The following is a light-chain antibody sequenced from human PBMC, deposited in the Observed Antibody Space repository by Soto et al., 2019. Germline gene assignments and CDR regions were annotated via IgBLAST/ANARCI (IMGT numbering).Light chain of an antibody. J-gene: IGKJ4*01. Sequence: DIQMTQSPSTLPASVGDRVTLTCRASQSISSWVAWYQQKPGKAPKLLMYEASTLDGGVPSRFSGSGYGTDFTLTISSQHPDDLATYYCQQYNSYPLTFGGGTKVEIK. CDR3: QQYNSYPLT. CDR1: QSISSW. CDR2: EAS. V-gene: IGKV1-5*03.